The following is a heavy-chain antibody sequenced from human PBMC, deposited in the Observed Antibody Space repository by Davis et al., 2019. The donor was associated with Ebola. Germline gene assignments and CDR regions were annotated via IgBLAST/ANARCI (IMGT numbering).Heavy chain of an antibody. D-gene: IGHD1-26*01. V-gene: IGHV3-23*01. CDR2: ITGSGITT. CDR1: AFSFREYA. CDR3: AISGAYSAVHQYYYYAMDV. Sequence: PGGSLRLSCAASAFSFREYAMSWVRQAPGKGLEWVSGITGSGITTYYADSVRGRFTIPRDNSKNTLYLQMNSLRAEDTAVYYCAISGAYSAVHQYYYYAMDVWGKGTTVTVSS. J-gene: IGHJ6*04.